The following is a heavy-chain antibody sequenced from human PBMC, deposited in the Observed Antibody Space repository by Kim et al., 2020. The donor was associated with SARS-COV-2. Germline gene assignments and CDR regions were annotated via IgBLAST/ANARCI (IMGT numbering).Heavy chain of an antibody. CDR3: AKHPYVWGSYEDRGMDV. V-gene: IGHV5-51*01. Sequence: GESLKISCKGSGYSFTSYWIGWVRQMPGKGLEWMGIIYPGDSDTRYSPSFQGQVTISADKSISTAYLQWSSLKASDTAMYYCAKHPYVWGSYEDRGMDVWGEGTTVTVSS. D-gene: IGHD3-16*01. J-gene: IGHJ6*04. CDR1: GYSFTSYW. CDR2: IYPGDSDT.